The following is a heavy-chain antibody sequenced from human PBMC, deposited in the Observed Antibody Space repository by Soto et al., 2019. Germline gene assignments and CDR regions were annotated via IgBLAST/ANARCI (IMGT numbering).Heavy chain of an antibody. D-gene: IGHD6-19*01. Sequence: PGESLKISCKGSGYSFTGYWIGWVRQMPGKGLEWMGIIYPGDSDTRYSPSFQGQVTISADKSISTAYLQWSSLKASDTAMYYCARPTDSSGWYLNFVAGGAFDIWGQGTMVTVSS. CDR3: ARPTDSSGWYLNFVAGGAFDI. CDR2: IYPGDSDT. V-gene: IGHV5-51*01. J-gene: IGHJ3*02. CDR1: GYSFTGYW.